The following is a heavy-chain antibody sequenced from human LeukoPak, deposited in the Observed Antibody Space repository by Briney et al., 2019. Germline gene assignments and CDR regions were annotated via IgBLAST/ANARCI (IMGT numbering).Heavy chain of an antibody. CDR2: ISAYNGNT. V-gene: IGHV1-18*01. CDR1: GYTFTSYG. J-gene: IGHJ4*02. Sequence: ASVKVSCKASGYTFTSYGISWVRQAPGQGLEWMGWISAYNGNTNYAQKLQGRVTMTTDTSTSTAYMELRSLRSDDTAVYYCARVDCSSTSFYVGYFDYWGQGTLVTVSS. D-gene: IGHD2-2*01. CDR3: ARVDCSSTSFYVGYFDY.